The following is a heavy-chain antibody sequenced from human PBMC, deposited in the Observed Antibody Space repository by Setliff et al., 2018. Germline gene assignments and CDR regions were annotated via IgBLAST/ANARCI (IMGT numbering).Heavy chain of an antibody. J-gene: IGHJ4*02. CDR3: ATTTLGRYCSGGNCYFGY. Sequence: SLSLTCTVSGGYIARSYFYWGWIRQSPGKGLEWIGEINDRGSTHYNPSLKSRVTISVDTSENQFSLKLTSVTAADTAVYYCATTTLGRYCSGGNCYFGYWGQGTLVTVSS. V-gene: IGHV4-39*07. CDR2: INDRGST. D-gene: IGHD2-15*01. CDR1: GGYIARSYFY.